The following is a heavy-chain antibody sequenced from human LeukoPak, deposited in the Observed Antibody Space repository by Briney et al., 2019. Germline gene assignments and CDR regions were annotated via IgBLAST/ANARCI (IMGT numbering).Heavy chain of an antibody. Sequence: GGSLRLSCAASGFTFSSYAMSWVRQAPGKGLEWVSAISGSGGSTHYADSVKGRFTISRDNSKNTLYLQMNSLRAEDTAVYYCTKDKGTMIVVVIASGIDYWGQGTLVTVSS. D-gene: IGHD3-22*01. CDR3: TKDKGTMIVVVIASGIDY. CDR1: GFTFSSYA. J-gene: IGHJ4*02. CDR2: ISGSGGST. V-gene: IGHV3-23*01.